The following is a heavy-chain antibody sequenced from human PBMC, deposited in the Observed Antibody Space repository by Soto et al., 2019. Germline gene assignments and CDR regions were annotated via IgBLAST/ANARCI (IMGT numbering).Heavy chain of an antibody. CDR1: GFTFSRYS. V-gene: IGHV3-21*01. CDR3: ARESEDLTSNFDY. Sequence: PGGSLRLSCAASGFTFSRYSMDWVRQAPGKGLEWVSSISSTTNYIYYADSMKGRFTVPRDNAKNSVYLGMNSLSAEDTAVYCCARESEDLTSNFDYWGQGTLVTVSS. CDR2: ISSTTNYI. J-gene: IGHJ4*02.